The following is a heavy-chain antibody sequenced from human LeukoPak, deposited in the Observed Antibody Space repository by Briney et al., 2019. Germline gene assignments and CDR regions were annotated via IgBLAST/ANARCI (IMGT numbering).Heavy chain of an antibody. D-gene: IGHD3-9*01. J-gene: IGHJ4*02. CDR2: IYYSGST. V-gene: IGHV4-59*01. Sequence: SETLSLTCTVSGGSISSYYWSWIRQPPGKGLEWIGFIYYSGSTNYNPSLKSRVTISVDTSKNQFSLKLSSVTAADTAVYYCARELLRHDILTGSYFDYWGQGTLVTVSS. CDR1: GGSISSYY. CDR3: ARELLRHDILTGSYFDY.